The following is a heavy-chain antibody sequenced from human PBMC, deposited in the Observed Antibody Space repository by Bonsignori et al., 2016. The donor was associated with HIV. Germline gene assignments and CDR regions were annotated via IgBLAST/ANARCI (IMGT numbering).Heavy chain of an antibody. CDR1: GFTFSSFD. Sequence: EVQLVESGGGLVQPGGSLRLSCAASGFTFSSFDMNWVRQAPGKGLEWISYISDRGSSIYYADSVKGRFTISRDNAKNSLYLQMNSLRAEDTAVYYCARERSYYYYMDVWGQG. CDR2: ISDRGSSI. V-gene: IGHV3-48*03. J-gene: IGHJ6*03. CDR3: ARERSYYYYMDV.